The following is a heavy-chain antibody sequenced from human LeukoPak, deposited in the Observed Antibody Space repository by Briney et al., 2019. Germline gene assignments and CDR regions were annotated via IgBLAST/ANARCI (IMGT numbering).Heavy chain of an antibody. J-gene: IGHJ4*02. Sequence: GGSLRLSCTGSGFTFGDYAMSWVRQAPGKGLEWVGFIRSKAYGGTTEYAASVKGRFTISRDDSKSITYLQMNSLKTEDTAVYYCTRSLQGSPAGYWGQGTLVTVSS. V-gene: IGHV3-49*04. CDR3: TRSLQGSPAGY. CDR2: IRSKAYGGTT. CDR1: GFTFGDYA.